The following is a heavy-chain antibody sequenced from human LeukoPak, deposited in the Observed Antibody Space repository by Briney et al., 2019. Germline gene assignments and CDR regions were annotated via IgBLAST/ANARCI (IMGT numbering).Heavy chain of an antibody. D-gene: IGHD2-15*01. J-gene: IGHJ4*02. CDR2: ISYDGSNK. V-gene: IGHV3-30*04. CDR1: GFTFSSYA. Sequence: GGSLRLSCAASGFTFSSYAMHWVRQAPGKGLEWVAVISYDGSNKYYADSVKGRFTISRDNSKNTLYLQMNSLRAEDAAVYYCASSWPATYYFDYWGQGTLVTVSS. CDR3: ASSWPATYYFDY.